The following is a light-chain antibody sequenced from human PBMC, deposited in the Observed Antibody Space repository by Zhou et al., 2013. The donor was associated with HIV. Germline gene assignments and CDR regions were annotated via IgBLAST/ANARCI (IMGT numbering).Light chain of an antibody. J-gene: IGKJ5*01. CDR3: QQYNTFPIT. V-gene: IGKV1-5*03. CDR2: KAS. CDR1: QNIYHY. Sequence: DVLLTQSPTSLSASVGDRVTITCRASQNIYHYLAWYQQRPGKAPRILIQKASLLETGVSLRFSGSRSGTEFTLTISSLQPDDFATYYCQQYNTFPITFGRGTRLEI.